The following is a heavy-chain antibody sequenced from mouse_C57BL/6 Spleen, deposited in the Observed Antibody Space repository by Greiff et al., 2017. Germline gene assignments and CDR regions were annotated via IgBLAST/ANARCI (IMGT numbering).Heavy chain of an antibody. CDR1: GYAFSSYW. J-gene: IGHJ2*01. CDR3: ARGMVTTFWDYFDY. Sequence: QVQLQQSGAELVQPGASVKISCKASGYAFSSYWMNWVKQRPGKGLEWIGQIYPGDGDTNYNGKFKGKAILTADKSSSTAYMQLSSLTSEDSAVYFCARGMVTTFWDYFDYWGQGTTLTVSS. CDR2: IYPGDGDT. D-gene: IGHD2-3*01. V-gene: IGHV1-80*01.